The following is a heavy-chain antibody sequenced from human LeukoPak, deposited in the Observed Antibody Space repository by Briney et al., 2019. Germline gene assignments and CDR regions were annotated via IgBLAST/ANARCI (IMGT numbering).Heavy chain of an antibody. J-gene: IGHJ4*02. CDR2: ILYDGSNK. V-gene: IGHV3-30-3*01. Sequence: GSLRLSCAASGFTSSSYAMHWVRQAPGKGLEWVAVILYDGSNKYYAESVKGRFTISRDNSKNTLYLQMNSLRAEDTAVYYCARARNIVVVPAASYCDYWGQGTLVTVSS. CDR1: GFTSSSYA. D-gene: IGHD2-2*01. CDR3: ARARNIVVVPAASYCDY.